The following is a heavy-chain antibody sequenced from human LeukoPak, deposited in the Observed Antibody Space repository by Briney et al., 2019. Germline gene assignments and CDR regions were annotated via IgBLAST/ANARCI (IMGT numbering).Heavy chain of an antibody. CDR2: ISSSTNTI. V-gene: IGHV3-48*04. J-gene: IGHJ4*02. CDR3: ARELNGYGYYFFDY. Sequence: GGSLRLSCAASGFTFTSYAMNWVRQAPGKGLEWLSYISSSTNTIYYADSVKGRFTISRDNAKNSLYLQMNGLGAEDTAVYYCARELNGYGYYFFDYWGPGTLVTVSS. D-gene: IGHD3-16*01. CDR1: GFTFTSYA.